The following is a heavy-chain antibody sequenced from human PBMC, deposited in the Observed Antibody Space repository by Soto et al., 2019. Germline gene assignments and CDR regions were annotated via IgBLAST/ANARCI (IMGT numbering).Heavy chain of an antibody. D-gene: IGHD4-4*01. CDR1: GLAFSSYS. CDR2: ISSSSSTI. V-gene: IGHV3-48*02. CDR3: ARETQSSYYYYGMDV. J-gene: IGHJ6*02. Sequence: GGSLRLSGAAAGLAFSSYSMNWVRQAPGKGLEWVSYISSSSSTIYYADSVKGRFTISRDNAKNSLYLQMNSLRDEDTAVYYCARETQSSYYYYGMDVWGQGTMVTVSS.